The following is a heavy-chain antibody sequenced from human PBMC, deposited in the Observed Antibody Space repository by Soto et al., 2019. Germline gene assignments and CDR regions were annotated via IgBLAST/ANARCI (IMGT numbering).Heavy chain of an antibody. V-gene: IGHV4-59*01. D-gene: IGHD6-19*01. CDR3: AVSTGWSQYYFDF. Sequence: SETLSLTCTVSGGSIISYYWSWIRRPPGKGLEWIGNIYYSGSTNYNPSLKSRVTISIDTSKNHFSLKLNSVTAADTAVYYCAVSTGWSQYYFDFWGQGALVTVSS. J-gene: IGHJ4*02. CDR2: IYYSGST. CDR1: GGSIISYY.